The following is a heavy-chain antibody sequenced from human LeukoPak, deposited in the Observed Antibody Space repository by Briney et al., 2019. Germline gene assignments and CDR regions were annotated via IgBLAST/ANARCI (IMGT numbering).Heavy chain of an antibody. CDR3: ASTYGAY. V-gene: IGHV4-59*08. J-gene: IGHJ4*02. Sequence: PSETLSLTCTVSGGSISNYYWSWIRQPPGKGLEWIGYIYYSGTTNYNPSLKSRVTISVDTSKNQFSLKLSSVTAADTAVYYCASTYGAYWGQGTLVTVSS. CDR1: GGSISNYY. CDR2: IYYSGTT. D-gene: IGHD4-17*01.